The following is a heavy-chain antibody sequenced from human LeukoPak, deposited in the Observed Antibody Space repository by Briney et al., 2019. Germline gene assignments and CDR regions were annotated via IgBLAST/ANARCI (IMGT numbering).Heavy chain of an antibody. V-gene: IGHV1-46*01. D-gene: IGHD6-13*01. CDR3: ATRGQEAAAGTVYYYYYYGMDV. Sequence: ASVKVSCKASGYTFTSYYMHWVRQAPGQGLEWMGIINPSDGSTTYAQKFQGRVTITADESTSTAYMELSSLRSEDTAVYYCATRGQEAAAGTVYYYYYYGMDVWGQGTTVTVSS. CDR2: INPSDGST. CDR1: GYTFTSYY. J-gene: IGHJ6*02.